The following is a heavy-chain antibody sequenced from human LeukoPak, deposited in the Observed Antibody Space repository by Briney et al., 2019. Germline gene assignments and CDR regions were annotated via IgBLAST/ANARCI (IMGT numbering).Heavy chain of an antibody. J-gene: IGHJ4*02. CDR3: SNNVVY. V-gene: IGHV3-23*01. CDR1: GFTFSSYA. Sequence: GGSLRLSCATSGFTFSSYAMSWVRQAPGKGLEWASAISGSGGSTYYADSVKGRFTIYRDNSKNTLYLQMNSLRAEHPAVYYCSNNVVYWGQGTLVTVSS. CDR2: ISGSGGST.